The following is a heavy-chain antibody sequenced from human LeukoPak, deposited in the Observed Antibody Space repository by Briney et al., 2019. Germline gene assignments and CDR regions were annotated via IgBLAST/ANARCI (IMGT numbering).Heavy chain of an antibody. J-gene: IGHJ4*02. CDR3: ARGGAAAGTTDYFDY. CDR2: MSPNSGDT. Sequence: ASVKVSCKASGYTFTSYDFNWVRQATGQRPEWMGWMSPNSGDTGYAQKFQDRVTMTRNTSISTAYMELSSLRSEDTAVYYCARGGAAAGTTDYFDYWGQGTLVTVSS. V-gene: IGHV1-8*01. D-gene: IGHD6-13*01. CDR1: GYTFTSYD.